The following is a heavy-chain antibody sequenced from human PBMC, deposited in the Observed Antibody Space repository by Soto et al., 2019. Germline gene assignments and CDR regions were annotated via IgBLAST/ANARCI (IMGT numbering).Heavy chain of an antibody. D-gene: IGHD6-19*01. CDR2: IIPIFGTA. J-gene: IGHJ1*01. Sequence: QVQLVQSGAEVKKPGSSVKVSCKASGGTFSSYAISWVRQAPGQGLEWMGGIIPIFGTANYAQKFQGRVTITADESTSTAYMELSSLRSEDTDVYYCARAPSIAVAGTTIIYFQHWGQGTLVTVSS. V-gene: IGHV1-69*01. CDR1: GGTFSSYA. CDR3: ARAPSIAVAGTTIIYFQH.